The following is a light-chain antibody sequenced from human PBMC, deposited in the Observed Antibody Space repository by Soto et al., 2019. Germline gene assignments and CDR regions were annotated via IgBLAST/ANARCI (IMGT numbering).Light chain of an antibody. J-gene: IGKJ5*01. V-gene: IGKV1-9*01. CDR3: QQANSFPLT. CDR1: QDIAIY. Sequence: IQLTQSPASLSASVGDRVTFTCRASQDIAIYLAWYQQKPGEAPNLLIHTASTLHGGVPSRFSGSGSGTDFTLTISSLQPEDFATYYCQQANSFPLTFGQGTRLEIK. CDR2: TAS.